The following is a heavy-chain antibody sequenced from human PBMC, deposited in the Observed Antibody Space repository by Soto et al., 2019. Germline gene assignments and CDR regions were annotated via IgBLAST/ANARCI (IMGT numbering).Heavy chain of an antibody. Sequence: LSLTCAVSGGSISSGGYSWSWIRQPPGKGLEWIGYIYHSGSTYYNPSLKSRVTISVDRSKNQFSLKLSSVTAADTAVYYCARAKGYCSSTSCYSRGGMDVWGQGTTVTVSS. CDR2: IYHSGST. V-gene: IGHV4-30-2*01. CDR1: GGSISSGGYS. J-gene: IGHJ6*02. CDR3: ARAKGYCSSTSCYSRGGMDV. D-gene: IGHD2-2*01.